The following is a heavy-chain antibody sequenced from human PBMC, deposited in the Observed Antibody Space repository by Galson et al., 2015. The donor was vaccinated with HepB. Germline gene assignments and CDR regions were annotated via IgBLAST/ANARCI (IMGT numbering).Heavy chain of an antibody. J-gene: IGHJ4*02. D-gene: IGHD3-22*01. CDR2: IKSKTDGGTT. Sequence: SLRLSCAASGFTFSNAWMSWVRQAPGKGLEWVGRIKSKTDGGTTDYAAPVKGRFTISRDDSKNTLYLQMNSLRAEDTAVYYCARVRYYYDSSGYYRNVFDYWGQGTLVTVSS. CDR1: GFTFSNAW. V-gene: IGHV3-15*01. CDR3: ARVRYYYDSSGYYRNVFDY.